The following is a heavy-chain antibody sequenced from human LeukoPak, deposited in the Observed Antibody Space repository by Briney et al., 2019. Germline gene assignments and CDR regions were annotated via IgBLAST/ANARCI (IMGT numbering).Heavy chain of an antibody. CDR1: GFTFSSYS. D-gene: IGHD1-26*01. J-gene: IGHJ3*02. CDR3: ARDLVSGGSYFAFDI. CDR2: ITAISSYI. Sequence: SGGSLRLSCAASGFTFSSYSMNWVRQAPGKGLEWVSSITAISSYIYYADSVKGRFTISRDNAKNSLYLQINSLRAEDTAVYYCARDLVSGGSYFAFDIWGQGTMVTVSS. V-gene: IGHV3-21*01.